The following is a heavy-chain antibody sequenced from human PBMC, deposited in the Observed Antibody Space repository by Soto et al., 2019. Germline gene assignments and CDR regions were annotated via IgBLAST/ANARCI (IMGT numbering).Heavy chain of an antibody. CDR3: ARGGSAMVRGGPGYYYGMDV. V-gene: IGHV4-30-4*01. CDR2: IYYSGST. Sequence: KPSEILSLTCTVSGGSISSGDYYWSWIRQPPGKGLEWIGYIYYSGSTYYNPSLKSRVTISVDTSKNQFSLKLSSVTAADTAVYYCARGGSAMVRGGPGYYYGMDVWGQGTTVTVSS. D-gene: IGHD3-10*01. CDR1: GGSISSGDYY. J-gene: IGHJ6*02.